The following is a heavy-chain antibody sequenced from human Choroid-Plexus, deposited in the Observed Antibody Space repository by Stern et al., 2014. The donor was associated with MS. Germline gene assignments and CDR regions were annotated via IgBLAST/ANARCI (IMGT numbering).Heavy chain of an antibody. J-gene: IGHJ5*02. D-gene: IGHD2/OR15-2a*01. CDR3: AKDRQYLTYFFDH. V-gene: IGHV3-30*18. CDR1: GFTFGSCA. Sequence: VQLVESGGGVVQPGRPLRLSCVASGFTFGSCAMHWVRQAPGKGLEGVAGVSYAGSNKYYADSVKGRFTISRDNSQNTLYMQMSSLRPEDTAVYYCAKDRQYLTYFFDHWGQGYLVTVSS. CDR2: VSYAGSNK.